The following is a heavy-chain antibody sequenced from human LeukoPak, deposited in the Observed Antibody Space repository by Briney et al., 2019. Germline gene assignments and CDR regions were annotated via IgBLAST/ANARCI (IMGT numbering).Heavy chain of an antibody. CDR2: ISPAGDST. D-gene: IGHD2-2*01. V-gene: IGHV3-23*01. CDR1: GFTFSSHV. CDR3: ARRLVTAGITDFFDS. Sequence: QTGGSLRLSCVVSGFTFSSHVMSWVRQAPGAGLEWVSAISPAGDSTTDADSVKGRFTISRDNSKSTLYLQMNGLTAEDTALYYCARRLVTAGITDFFDSWGQGTLVSVSS. J-gene: IGHJ4*02.